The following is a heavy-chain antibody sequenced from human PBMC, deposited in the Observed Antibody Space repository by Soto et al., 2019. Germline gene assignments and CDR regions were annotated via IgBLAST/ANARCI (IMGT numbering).Heavy chain of an antibody. V-gene: IGHV5-10-1*01. D-gene: IGHD3-3*01. CDR2: IDPSDSYT. J-gene: IGHJ6*02. Sequence: GESLKISCKGSGYSFTSYWISWVRQMPGKGLEWMGRIDPSDSYTNYSPSFQGHVTISADKSISTAYLQWSSLKASDTAMYYCARRDFWSGYYTNDMDVWGQGTTVTVSS. CDR3: ARRDFWSGYYTNDMDV. CDR1: GYSFTSYW.